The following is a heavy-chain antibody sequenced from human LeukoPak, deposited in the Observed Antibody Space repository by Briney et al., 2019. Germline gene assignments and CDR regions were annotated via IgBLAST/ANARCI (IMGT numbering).Heavy chain of an antibody. CDR3: ARGPVRYYDSSGSLLY. V-gene: IGHV1-18*01. Sequence: GTSVKVSCKASGGTFSSYGISWVRQAPGQGLEWMGWISAYNGNTNYAQKLQGRVNMTTDTSTSTAYMELRSLRSDDTAVYYCARGPVRYYDSSGSLLYWGQGTLVTVSS. D-gene: IGHD3-22*01. J-gene: IGHJ4*02. CDR1: GGTFSSYG. CDR2: ISAYNGNT.